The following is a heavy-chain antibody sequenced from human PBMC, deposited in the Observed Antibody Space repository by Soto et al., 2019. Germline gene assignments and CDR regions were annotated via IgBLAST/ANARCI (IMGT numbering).Heavy chain of an antibody. CDR1: GGSISSSNW. D-gene: IGHD3-10*02. Sequence: QVQLQESGPGLVKPSGTLSLTCAVSGGSISSSNWWSWVRQPPGKGLEWIGEIYHSGSTNYNPSPKRRSTFPLHNPKNQFPLKLSSVPAADTAVYSCPSVRGGYYSPLDFWAQGPPVPVS. V-gene: IGHV4-4*02. CDR2: IYHSGST. CDR3: PSVRGGYYSPLDF. J-gene: IGHJ6*02.